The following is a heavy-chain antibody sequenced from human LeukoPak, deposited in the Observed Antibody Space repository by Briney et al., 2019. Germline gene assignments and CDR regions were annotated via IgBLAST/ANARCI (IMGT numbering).Heavy chain of an antibody. Sequence: GGSLRLSCAASGFTFSSYAMSWVRQAPGKGRNWSQPIIGSGGSTYYADSVKGRFTISRDNSKNTLYLQMNSLRAEDTAVYYCAKDLSAFEQWLVSYFDYWGQGTLVTVSS. J-gene: IGHJ4*02. CDR1: GFTFSSYA. V-gene: IGHV3-23*01. D-gene: IGHD6-19*01. CDR3: AKDLSAFEQWLVSYFDY. CDR2: IIGSGGST.